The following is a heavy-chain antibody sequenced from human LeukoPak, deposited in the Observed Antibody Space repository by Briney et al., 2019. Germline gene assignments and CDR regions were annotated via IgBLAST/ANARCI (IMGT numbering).Heavy chain of an antibody. D-gene: IGHD3-10*01. CDR1: GFTFSGYA. V-gene: IGHV3-23*01. CDR2: TSGSGGST. CDR3: AKGTMVRGVIIIYYYYGMDV. Sequence: PGCALRLSCAASGFTFSGYAMSWVRQATGKGLEWVSGTSGSGGSTYYADSVKGRFTISRDNSKNTLYLQMNSLRAEDTAVYYCAKGTMVRGVIIIYYYYGMDVWGQGTTVTVSS. J-gene: IGHJ6*02.